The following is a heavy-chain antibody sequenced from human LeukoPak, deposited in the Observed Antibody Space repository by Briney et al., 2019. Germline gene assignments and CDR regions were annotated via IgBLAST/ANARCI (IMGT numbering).Heavy chain of an antibody. J-gene: IGHJ4*02. CDR2: ISGSGGST. Sequence: GGSLRLSCAASGFTFSSYAMSWVRQAPVKGLEWVSAISGSGGSTYYADSVKGRFTISRDNPKNTLYQQMNSLRAEDTAVYFCAKRGVVIRVILVGFHKQAYYFDSWGQGALVTVSS. D-gene: IGHD3-22*01. CDR1: GFTFSSYA. V-gene: IGHV3-23*01. CDR3: AKRGVVIRVILVGFHKQAYYFDS.